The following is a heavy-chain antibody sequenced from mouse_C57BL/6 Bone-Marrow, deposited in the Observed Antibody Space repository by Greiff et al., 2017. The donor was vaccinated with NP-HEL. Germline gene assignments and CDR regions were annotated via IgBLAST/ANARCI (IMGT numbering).Heavy chain of an antibody. Sequence: QVQLQQSGPELVKPGASVKISCKASGYSFTSYYIHWVKQRPGQGLEWIGWIYPGSGNTKYNEKFKGQATLTVDTSSSTAYMQLSSLTSEDSAVYYCAKDYDYDVGYLDYWGQGTTLTVSS. CDR3: AKDYDYDVGYLDY. CDR2: IYPGSGNT. V-gene: IGHV1-66*01. CDR1: GYSFTSYY. D-gene: IGHD2-4*01. J-gene: IGHJ2*01.